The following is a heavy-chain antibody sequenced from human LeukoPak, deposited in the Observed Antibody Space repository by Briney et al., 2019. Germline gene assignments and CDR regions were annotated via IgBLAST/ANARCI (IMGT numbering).Heavy chain of an antibody. D-gene: IGHD4-17*01. CDR2: INPLSGGA. CDR1: GYTFTGYY. CDR3: ARGSVTTDAFDI. J-gene: IGHJ3*02. V-gene: IGHV1-2*02. Sequence: ASVKVSCKASGYTFTGYYMHWVRQAPGQGLEWMGWINPLSGGANYAERFQGRVTLTWDTSISTAYMELSRLKYDDMALYYCARGSVTTDAFDIWGQGTMVIVSS.